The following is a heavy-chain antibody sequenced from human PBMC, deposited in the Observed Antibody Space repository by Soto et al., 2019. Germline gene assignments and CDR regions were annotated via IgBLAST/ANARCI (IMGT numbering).Heavy chain of an antibody. CDR1: GYTFTSYA. CDR2: IDAGNGNT. CDR3: ARALDYYYGMDV. V-gene: IGHV1-3*01. J-gene: IGHJ6*02. Sequence: QVQLVQSGAEVKRPGASVKVSCKASGYTFTSYALHWVRQAPGQRLEWMGRIDAGNGNTKYSQKFQGRVTITRDTSANTAYMELSRLRSEDTAVYYCARALDYYYGMDVWGQGTTVTVSS.